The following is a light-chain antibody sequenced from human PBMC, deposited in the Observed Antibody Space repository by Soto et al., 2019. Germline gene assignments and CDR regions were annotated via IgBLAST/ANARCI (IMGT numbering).Light chain of an antibody. V-gene: IGLV2-8*01. CDR3: TSYAGSNNVL. CDR2: EVT. J-gene: IGLJ2*01. Sequence: QAVVTQPPSASGSLGQSVTISCTGTSSDVGGYDFVSWYQQHPGKAPTLMIYEVTRRPSGVPDRFSGSKSGSTASLTVSGLQAEDEADYYCTSYAGSNNVLFGGGTKLTVL. CDR1: SSDVGGYDF.